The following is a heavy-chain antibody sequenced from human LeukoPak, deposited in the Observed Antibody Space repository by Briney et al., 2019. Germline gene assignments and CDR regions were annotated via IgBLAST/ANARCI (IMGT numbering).Heavy chain of an antibody. V-gene: IGHV3-33*01. Sequence: GALRLSCAASGFTFTAYGMHWVRQTPGKGLEWVAVIWYYRSKEYYADSVKGRFTISRDTSKNTLFLQMNSLRAEDTAMYYCTRDGGSGVDYWGQGTLVTVSS. CDR1: GFTFTAYG. CDR2: IWYYRSKE. CDR3: TRDGGSGVDY. D-gene: IGHD2-15*01. J-gene: IGHJ4*02.